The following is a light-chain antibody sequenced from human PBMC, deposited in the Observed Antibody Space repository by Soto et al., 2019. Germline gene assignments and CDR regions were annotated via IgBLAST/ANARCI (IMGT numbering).Light chain of an antibody. V-gene: IGKV3D-15*01. J-gene: IGKJ5*01. CDR3: HQYNNWRT. CDR1: QSVSNN. CDR2: GAS. Sequence: EIVMTQSPGTPSLSPGERATLSCRASQSVSNNYLAWYQQKPGQAPRLLIYGASNRATGIPDRFSGSGSGTEFTLTISSMKSEDFAVDYCHQYNNWRTFGQGTRLEIK.